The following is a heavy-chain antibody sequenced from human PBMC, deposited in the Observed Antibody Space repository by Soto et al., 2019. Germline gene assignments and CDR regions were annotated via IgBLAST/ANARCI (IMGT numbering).Heavy chain of an antibody. D-gene: IGHD2-21*01. J-gene: IGHJ4*02. CDR2: ISWNSGSI. CDR1: GFTFDDYA. CDR3: AKEGAGDYFDY. Sequence: SLRLSCAASGFTFDDYAMHWVRQAPGKGLEWVSGISWNSGSIGYADSVKGRFTISRDNAKNSLYLQMNSLRAEDTALYYCAKEGAGDYFDYWGQGTLVNVSS. V-gene: IGHV3-9*01.